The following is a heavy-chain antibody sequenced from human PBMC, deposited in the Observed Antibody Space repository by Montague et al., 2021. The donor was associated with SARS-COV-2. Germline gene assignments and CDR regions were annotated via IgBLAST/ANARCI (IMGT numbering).Heavy chain of an antibody. CDR2: IYYSGNT. Sequence: TLSLTCAVSGGSISRGGCCWSWIRQHPGQGLEWLGYIYYSGNTYYNPSLKSRVTISVDTSKNQFSLKLSSVTAADTAVYYCARLTAGYCSGGSCYWGTGFDYWGQGTLVTVSS. J-gene: IGHJ4*02. CDR3: ARLTAGYCSGGSCYWGTGFDY. V-gene: IGHV4-31*11. D-gene: IGHD2-15*01. CDR1: GGSISRGGCC.